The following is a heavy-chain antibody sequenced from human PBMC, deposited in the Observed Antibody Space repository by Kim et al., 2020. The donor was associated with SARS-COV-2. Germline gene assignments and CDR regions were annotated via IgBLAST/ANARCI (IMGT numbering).Heavy chain of an antibody. J-gene: IGHJ4*02. Sequence: NSAQQFQGKVTIPADESTSTAYMELSSLRSEDTAVYYCARGRWTVTTFDYWGQGTLVTVSS. CDR3: ARGRWTVTTFDY. D-gene: IGHD4-17*01. V-gene: IGHV1-69*01.